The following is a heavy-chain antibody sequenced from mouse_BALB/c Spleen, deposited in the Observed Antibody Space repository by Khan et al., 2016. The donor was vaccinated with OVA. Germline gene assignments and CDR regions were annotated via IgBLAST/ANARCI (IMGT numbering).Heavy chain of an antibody. CDR1: GFTFSSYG. V-gene: IGHV5-6*01. Sequence: EVELVESGGELVKPGGSLKLSCAAAGFTFSSYGMSWIRQTPEKRLEWVSTISSGGNYTYYPDSVKGRFTISRDKAKNTLYLQMSSLKSEDTAMYDCARQYGDTTMDYWGQGTSVTVSS. J-gene: IGHJ4*01. CDR2: ISSGGNYT. CDR3: ARQYGDTTMDY. D-gene: IGHD2-13*01.